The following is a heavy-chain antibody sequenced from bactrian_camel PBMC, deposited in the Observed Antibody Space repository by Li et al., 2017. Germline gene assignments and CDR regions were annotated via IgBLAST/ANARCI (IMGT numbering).Heavy chain of an antibody. Sequence: VQLVESGGGLVQPGGSLRLSCAASGFQFSDYPMSWVRQAPGKGLEWIAQIAYDGWVSRYNDFAKGRFTISRDNAKNTLYLQMNSLKPEDTAMYRCAAVRACPTVSLQPDVYYYWGHGTQVTVS. CDR1: GFQFSDYP. J-gene: IGHJ4*01. CDR3: AAVRACPTVSLQPDVYYY. V-gene: IGHV3S42*01. D-gene: IGHD1*01. CDR2: IAYDGWVS.